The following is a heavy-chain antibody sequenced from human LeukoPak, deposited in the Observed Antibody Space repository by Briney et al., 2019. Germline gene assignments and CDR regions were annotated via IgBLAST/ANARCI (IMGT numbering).Heavy chain of an antibody. J-gene: IGHJ4*02. CDR3: ARRVYIAAAQCAY. CDR2: IYYSGTT. Sequence: SETLSLTCTVSGGSISSYYWSWIRQPPGKGLEWIGYIYYSGTTNYNPSLKSRVTISVDTSKNQFSLKLSSVTAADTAVYYCARRVYIAAAQCAYGRQGTLVSVS. CDR1: GGSISSYY. D-gene: IGHD6-13*01. V-gene: IGHV4-59*01.